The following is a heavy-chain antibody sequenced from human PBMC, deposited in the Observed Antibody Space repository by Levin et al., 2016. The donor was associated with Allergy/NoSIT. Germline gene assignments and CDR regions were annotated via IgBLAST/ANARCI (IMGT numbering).Heavy chain of an antibody. Sequence: GESLKISCAASGFTFSSYWMSWVRQAPGKGLEWVANIKQDGSEKYYVDSVKGRFTISRDNAKNSLYLQMNSLRAEDTAVYYCARVPIVVVPAAAALYYYYYGMDVWGQGTTVTVSS. D-gene: IGHD2-2*01. J-gene: IGHJ6*02. CDR2: IKQDGSEK. CDR1: GFTFSSYW. CDR3: ARVPIVVVPAAAALYYYYYGMDV. V-gene: IGHV3-7*03.